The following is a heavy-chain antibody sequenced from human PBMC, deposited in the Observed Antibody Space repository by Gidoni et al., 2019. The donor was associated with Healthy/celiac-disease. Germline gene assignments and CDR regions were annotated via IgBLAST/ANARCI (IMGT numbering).Heavy chain of an antibody. V-gene: IGHV3-23*01. J-gene: IGHJ4*02. CDR1: GFTFSSYA. Sequence: EVQLLESGGGLVQPGGSLRLSCAASGFTFSSYAMSWVRQAPGKGLGWVSAISGSGGSTYYADSVKGRFTISRDNSKNTLYLQMNSLRAEDTAVYYCAKACLKLYHFDYWGQGTLVTVSS. D-gene: IGHD2-2*02. CDR2: ISGSGGST. CDR3: AKACLKLYHFDY.